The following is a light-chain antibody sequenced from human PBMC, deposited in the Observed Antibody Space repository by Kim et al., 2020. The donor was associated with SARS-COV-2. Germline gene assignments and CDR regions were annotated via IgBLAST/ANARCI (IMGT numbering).Light chain of an antibody. CDR1: QSVSSN. CDR3: QQYNNWPPLT. J-gene: IGKJ4*01. Sequence: SPGERATLSCRASQSVSSNLGWYQQKPGQAPRLLIYGASTRATGIPARFSGSGSGTEFTLTISRLQSEDFAVYYCQQYNNWPPLTFGGGTKVDIK. V-gene: IGKV3-15*01. CDR2: GAS.